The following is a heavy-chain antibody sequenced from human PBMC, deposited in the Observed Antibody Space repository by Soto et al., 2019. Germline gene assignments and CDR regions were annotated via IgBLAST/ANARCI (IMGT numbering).Heavy chain of an antibody. V-gene: IGHV4-4*02. CDR2: IYHSGST. J-gene: IGHJ5*02. Sequence: TSETLSLTCAVSSGYISSSNWWSWVRQPPGKGLEWIGEIYHSGSTNYNPSLKSRVTISVDKSKNQFSLKLSSVTAADTAVYYCARGIVVVPAAINWFDPWGQGTLVTVSS. CDR1: SGYISSSNW. CDR3: ARGIVVVPAAINWFDP. D-gene: IGHD2-2*01.